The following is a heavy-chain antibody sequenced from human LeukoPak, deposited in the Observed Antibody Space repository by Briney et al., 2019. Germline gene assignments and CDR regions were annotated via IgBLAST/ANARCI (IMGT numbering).Heavy chain of an antibody. CDR1: GFTFSSYG. Sequence: GESLRLSCAASGFTFSSYGMHWVRQAPGKGLEWVAVIWYDGSNKYYADSVKGRFTISRDNSKNTLYLQMNSLRAEDTAVYYCARNVELDYGDFHDAFDIWGQGTMVTVSS. CDR3: ARNVELDYGDFHDAFDI. D-gene: IGHD4-17*01. V-gene: IGHV3-33*01. J-gene: IGHJ3*02. CDR2: IWYDGSNK.